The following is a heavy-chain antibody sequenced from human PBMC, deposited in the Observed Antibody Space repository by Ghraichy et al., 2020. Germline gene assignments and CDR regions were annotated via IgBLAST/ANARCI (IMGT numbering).Heavy chain of an antibody. CDR3: ARYREGAFDI. CDR1: GFTFSSFW. CDR2: LNQDGSAK. J-gene: IGHJ3*02. V-gene: IGHV3-7*01. Sequence: GESLNITCAASGFTFSSFWMNWVRQAPGKGLEWVANLNQDGSAKNCVDSVKGRFTISRDNAKNSLYLQMNSLTAEDTAVYYCARYREGAFDIWGQGTLVTVS.